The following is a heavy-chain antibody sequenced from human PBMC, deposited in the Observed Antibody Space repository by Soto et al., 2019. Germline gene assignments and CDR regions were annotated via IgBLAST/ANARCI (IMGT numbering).Heavy chain of an antibody. CDR1: GFTFSSYG. D-gene: IGHD6-13*01. V-gene: IGHV3-30*18. CDR2: ISYDGSNK. J-gene: IGHJ4*01. Sequence: QVKLVESGGGVVQPGRSLRLSCAASGFTFSSYGMHWVRKAPGKGLEWVAVISYDGSNKYYADSVKGRFTISRDNSKNTLYLPMHSRRAEDTAVYYWAKEQLARFDYWGHGTLVTVSS. CDR3: AKEQLARFDY.